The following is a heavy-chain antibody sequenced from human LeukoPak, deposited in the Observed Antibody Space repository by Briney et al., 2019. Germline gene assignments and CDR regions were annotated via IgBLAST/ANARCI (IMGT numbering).Heavy chain of an antibody. V-gene: IGHV1-69*13. CDR1: GGTFSSYD. CDR2: ILPIFGTA. J-gene: IGHJ3*01. CDR3: ARARGSFPDAFEF. D-gene: IGHD1-26*01. Sequence: GASVKVSCKVFGGTFSSYDINWVRQAPGQGLEWMGGILPIFGTAKYSQKFQGRVSITADESTTSVYMDLSSLMSGDTAVYYCARARGSFPDAFEFWGQGTMVTVSS.